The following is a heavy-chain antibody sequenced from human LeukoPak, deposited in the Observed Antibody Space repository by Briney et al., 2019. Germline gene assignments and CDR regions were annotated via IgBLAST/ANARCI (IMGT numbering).Heavy chain of an antibody. CDR1: GGSISSGGYS. V-gene: IGHV4-30-2*01. CDR3: ARGTYYYGW. Sequence: PSETLSLTCAVSGGSISSGGYSWSWIRQPPGKGLEWIGYIYHSGSTYYNPSLKSRVTISVDRSKNQFSLKLSSVTAADTAVYYCARGTYYYGWWGQGTLVTVSS. CDR2: IYHSGST. D-gene: IGHD3-10*01. J-gene: IGHJ4*02.